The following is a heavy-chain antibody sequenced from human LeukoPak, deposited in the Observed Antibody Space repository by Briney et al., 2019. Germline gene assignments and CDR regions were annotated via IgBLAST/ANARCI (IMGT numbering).Heavy chain of an antibody. V-gene: IGHV3-30*18. CDR3: AKDPLVRGVTYDY. CDR2: ISNDGSNK. J-gene: IGHJ4*02. Sequence: QPGRSLRLSCAASRFTFSSYGMHWVRQAAGEGLEWVAVISNDGSNKNYADSVKGRFAISRDNSKNTLYLQMNSLRAEDTAVYYCAKDPLVRGVTYDYWGQGTLVTVSS. D-gene: IGHD3-10*01. CDR1: RFTFSSYG.